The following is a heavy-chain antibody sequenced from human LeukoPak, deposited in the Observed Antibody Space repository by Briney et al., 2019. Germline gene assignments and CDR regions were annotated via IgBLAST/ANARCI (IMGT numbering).Heavy chain of an antibody. D-gene: IGHD3-10*01. CDR3: ARIMVRGVGDY. CDR1: GFTFSDYD. Sequence: GGSLRLSCAASGFTFSDYDMSWVRQAPGKGLEWVAYISSSGSTIYYADSVKGRFTISRDNAKNSLYLQMNSLRAEDTAVYYCARIMVRGVGDYWGQGTLVTVSS. V-gene: IGHV3-11*01. CDR2: ISSSGSTI. J-gene: IGHJ4*02.